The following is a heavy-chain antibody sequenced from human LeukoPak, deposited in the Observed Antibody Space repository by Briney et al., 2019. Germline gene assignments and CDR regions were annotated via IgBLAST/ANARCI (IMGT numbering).Heavy chain of an antibody. CDR2: INHSGST. D-gene: IGHD3-22*01. V-gene: IGHV4-39*07. CDR3: ARGSLVVV. J-gene: IGHJ4*02. CDR1: GGSISSSSYY. Sequence: SETLSLTCTVSGGSISSSSYYWSWIRQPPGKGLEWIGEINHSGSTNYNPSLKSRVTISVDTSKNQFSLKLSSVTAADTAVYYCARGSLVVVWGQGTLVTVSS.